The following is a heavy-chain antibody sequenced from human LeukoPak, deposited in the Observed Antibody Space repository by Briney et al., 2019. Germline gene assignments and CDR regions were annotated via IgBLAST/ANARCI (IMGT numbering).Heavy chain of an antibody. J-gene: IGHJ4*02. CDR3: TKSDYYDSSGHPSSFEY. Sequence: GGSLRPSCAASRFPFSSYAMSWVRQAPGRALEWVSAVSGSGGTTYYADSVKGRFTISRDNSKNTLYLQMNSLRAEDTAVYYCTKSDYYDSSGHPSSFEYWGQGTLVTVSS. D-gene: IGHD3-22*01. CDR2: VSGSGGTT. V-gene: IGHV3-23*01. CDR1: RFPFSSYA.